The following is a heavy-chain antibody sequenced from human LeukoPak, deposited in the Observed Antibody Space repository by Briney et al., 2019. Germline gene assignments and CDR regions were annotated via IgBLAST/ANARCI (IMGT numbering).Heavy chain of an antibody. CDR1: GFTFSSYI. D-gene: IGHD1-26*01. CDR2: ISSGSSTI. Sequence: PGGSLRLSCAASGFTFSSYIMNWVRQAPGKGLEWISYISSGSSTIYYADSVKGRFTISRDNAKNSLYLQMNSLRDEDTAVYYCARDRNGNYFLDYWGQGTLVTVSS. CDR3: ARDRNGNYFLDY. V-gene: IGHV3-48*02. J-gene: IGHJ4*02.